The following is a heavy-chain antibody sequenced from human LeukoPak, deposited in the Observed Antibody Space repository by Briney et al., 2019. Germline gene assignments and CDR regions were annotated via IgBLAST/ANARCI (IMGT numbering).Heavy chain of an antibody. Sequence: GGSLRLSCAASGFTFSSYEMNWVRQAPGKGLEWVSYISSSGSTIYYADSVKGRFTISRDNAKNSLYLQMNSLRAEDTAVYYCARDREGSHYATWIQLCDYWGQGALVTVSS. V-gene: IGHV3-48*03. CDR1: GFTFSSYE. D-gene: IGHD5-18*01. CDR3: ARDREGSHYATWIQLCDY. CDR2: ISSSGSTI. J-gene: IGHJ4*02.